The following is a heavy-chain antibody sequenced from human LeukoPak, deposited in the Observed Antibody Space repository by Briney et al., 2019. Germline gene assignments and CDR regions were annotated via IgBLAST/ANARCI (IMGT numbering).Heavy chain of an antibody. J-gene: IGHJ3*02. CDR2: INPNSGNT. D-gene: IGHD3-22*01. V-gene: IGHV1-8*01. CDR1: GYTFTTYD. CDR3: ARDYYDSSGYFRNHAFDI. Sequence: GASVKVSCKASGYTFTTYDINWVRQATGQGLEWMGWINPNSGNTGYAQKFQGRVTMTRNTSISTAYMELRSLRSEDTAVYYCARDYYDSSGYFRNHAFDIWGQGTMVTVSS.